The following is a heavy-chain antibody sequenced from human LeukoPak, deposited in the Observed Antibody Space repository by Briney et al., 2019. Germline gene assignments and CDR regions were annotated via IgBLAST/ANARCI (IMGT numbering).Heavy chain of an antibody. CDR3: AKDSTMVRGVINWFDP. CDR1: GFTFSSYA. V-gene: IGHV3-23*01. Sequence: GGSLRLSCAASGFTFSSYAMSWVRQAPGKGLEWVSAISGSGGSTYYADSVKGRFTISRDNSKNTLYLQMNSLRAEDTAVYYCAKDSTMVRGVINWFDPWGQGTLVTVSS. J-gene: IGHJ5*02. D-gene: IGHD3-10*01. CDR2: ISGSGGST.